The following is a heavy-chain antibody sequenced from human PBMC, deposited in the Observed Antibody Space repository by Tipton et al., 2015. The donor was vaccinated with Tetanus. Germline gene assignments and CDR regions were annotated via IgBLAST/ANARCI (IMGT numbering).Heavy chain of an antibody. D-gene: IGHD3-3*01. Sequence: GLVKPSGTLSLTCAVSGGSISSSNWWSWVRQPPGKGLEWIGEISHSGSTNYTPSLKSRVTISVDKSKNQFSLKLSSVTAADTAVYYCARIFGVVIPHGYNWFDPWGQGTLVTVSS. CDR2: ISHSGST. CDR3: ARIFGVVIPHGYNWFDP. CDR1: GGSISSSNW. V-gene: IGHV4-4*02. J-gene: IGHJ5*02.